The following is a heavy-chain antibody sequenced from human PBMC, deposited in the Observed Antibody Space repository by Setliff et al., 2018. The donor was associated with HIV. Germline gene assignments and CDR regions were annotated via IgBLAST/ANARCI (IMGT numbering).Heavy chain of an antibody. Sequence: GASVKVSCKASGYTFTSYAIHWVRQAPGQRLEWMGWINAGNGNTKYSQKFQGRVTITRDTSASTAYMELSSLRSEDTTVYYCARGDAIVIGSVYDMDVWGQGTPVTVSS. CDR1: GYTFTSYA. CDR2: INAGNGNT. V-gene: IGHV1-3*01. J-gene: IGHJ6*02. D-gene: IGHD3-22*01. CDR3: ARGDAIVIGSVYDMDV.